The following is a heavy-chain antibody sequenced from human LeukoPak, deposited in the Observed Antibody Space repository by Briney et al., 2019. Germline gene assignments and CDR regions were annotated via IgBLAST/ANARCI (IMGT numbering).Heavy chain of an antibody. Sequence: PGGSLRLSCAASGFTVSTNYMNWVRQAPGKGLEWVSVIDSESSTFYADSVKGRFTISRDNSKNTLYLQMNSLRADDTAVYYCAKGLRYGAYGDYWGQGTLVTVSS. CDR1: GFTVSTNY. CDR2: IDSESST. J-gene: IGHJ4*02. D-gene: IGHD5-12*01. CDR3: AKGLRYGAYGDY. V-gene: IGHV3-53*01.